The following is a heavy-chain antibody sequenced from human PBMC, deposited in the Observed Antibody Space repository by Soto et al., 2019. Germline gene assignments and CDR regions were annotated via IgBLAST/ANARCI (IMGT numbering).Heavy chain of an antibody. CDR1: GYTFTSYD. CDR3: ARETTSYGMDV. CDR2: MNPNSGKT. J-gene: IGHJ6*02. D-gene: IGHD1-1*01. Sequence: QVQLVQSGAEVKKPGASVKVSCKASGYTFTSYDINWVRQATGQGLEWMGRMNPNSGKTGYAQKFQGRVPMNRKTSISTAYMELSSLRSEDTAVYYCARETTSYGMDVWGQGTTVTVSS. V-gene: IGHV1-8*01.